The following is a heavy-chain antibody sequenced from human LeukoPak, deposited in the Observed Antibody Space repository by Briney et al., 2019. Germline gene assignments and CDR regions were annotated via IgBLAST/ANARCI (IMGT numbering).Heavy chain of an antibody. Sequence: PGGSLRLSCAASGFTFSNAWMSWVRQAPGKGLEWVGRIKSKTDGGTTDYAAPVKGRFTISRDDSKNTLYLQMNSLKTEDTAVYYCTTSGPITRQFYYYYYMDVWGKGTTVTVSS. CDR2: IKSKTDGGTT. CDR3: TTSGPITRQFYYYYYMDV. J-gene: IGHJ6*03. CDR1: GFTFSNAW. D-gene: IGHD5-24*01. V-gene: IGHV3-15*01.